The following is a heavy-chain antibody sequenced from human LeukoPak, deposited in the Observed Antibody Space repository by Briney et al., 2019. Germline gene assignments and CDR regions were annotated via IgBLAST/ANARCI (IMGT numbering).Heavy chain of an antibody. D-gene: IGHD3-16*01. CDR3: ARGPLGGESFDI. CDR2: IFHTGST. J-gene: IGHJ3*02. V-gene: IGHV4-4*07. Sequence: PSETLSLTCTVSGGSLSNHYWNWIRHPAGTGLEYIGRIFHTGSTNYNPSLKSRVTTSVDTSNNQFSLNLTSVTAAGTAVYYCARGPLGGESFDIWGQGTMVTVSS. CDR1: GGSLSNHY.